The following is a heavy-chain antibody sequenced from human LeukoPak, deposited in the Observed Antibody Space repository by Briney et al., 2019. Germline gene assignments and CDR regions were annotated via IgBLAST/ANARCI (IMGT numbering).Heavy chain of an antibody. CDR2: ISGSGGST. D-gene: IGHD6-13*01. CDR1: TFSNYA. Sequence: GGSLRLSCAFTFSNYAMSWVRQAPGKGLEWVSAISGSGGSTYYADSVKGRFTISRDNSKNTSFLQMNSLRAEDTAVYYCARTSKGIAAAGRNWFDPWGQGTLVTVSS. V-gene: IGHV3-23*01. CDR3: ARTSKGIAAAGRNWFDP. J-gene: IGHJ5*02.